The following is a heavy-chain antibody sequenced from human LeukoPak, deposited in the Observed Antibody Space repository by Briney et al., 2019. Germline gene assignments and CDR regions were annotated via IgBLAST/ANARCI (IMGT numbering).Heavy chain of an antibody. V-gene: IGHV3-64*01. Sequence: QPGGSLRLSCAASGFTFSSYAMHWVRQAPGKGLEYVSAISSNGGSTYYANSVKGRFTISRDNSKNTLYLQMGSLRAEDMAVYYCARDYYMDVWGKGTTVTVSS. J-gene: IGHJ6*03. CDR2: ISSNGGST. CDR3: ARDYYMDV. CDR1: GFTFSSYA.